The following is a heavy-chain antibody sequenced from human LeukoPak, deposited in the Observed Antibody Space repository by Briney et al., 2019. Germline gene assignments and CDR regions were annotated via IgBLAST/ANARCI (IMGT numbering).Heavy chain of an antibody. V-gene: IGHV4-59*01. CDR3: ARGTLGVKYYYMDV. D-gene: IGHD2-21*01. Sequence: SETLSLTCTVSGGSISSYYWSWIRQPPGKGLEWIGYIYYSGSTNYNPSLKSRVTISVDTSKNQFSLKLSSVTAADTAVYYCARGTLGVKYYYMDVWGKGTTVTISS. CDR2: IYYSGST. J-gene: IGHJ6*03. CDR1: GGSISSYY.